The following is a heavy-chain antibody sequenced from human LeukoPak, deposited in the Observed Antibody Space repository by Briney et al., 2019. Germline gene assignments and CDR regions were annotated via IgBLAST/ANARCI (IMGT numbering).Heavy chain of an antibody. Sequence: AAVKVSCKASGYTLSSYSITWMRQAPGQVLEWMGWISTYNGKTNFAEKFQGRVTMTTDTSTSIVYMELRSLRSDDTAVYFCARDRGGYSYDYIRGHAFDIWGQGTKVTVSS. CDR2: ISTYNGKT. CDR3: ARDRGGYSYDYIRGHAFDI. CDR1: GYTLSSYS. V-gene: IGHV1-18*01. J-gene: IGHJ3*02. D-gene: IGHD5-18*01.